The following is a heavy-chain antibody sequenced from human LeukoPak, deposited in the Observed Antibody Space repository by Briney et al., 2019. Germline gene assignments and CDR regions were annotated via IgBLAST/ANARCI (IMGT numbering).Heavy chain of an antibody. V-gene: IGHV1-2*04. D-gene: IGHD3-22*01. CDR2: INPNSGGT. Sequence: ASVKVSCKASGYTFTGYYMHWVRQAPGQGLEWMGWINPNSGGTNYAQKFQGWVTMTRDTSISTAYMELSRLRSDDTAVYYCARALPYYYDSSGYAPLGPGAFDIWGQGTMVTVSS. CDR3: ARALPYYYDSSGYAPLGPGAFDI. J-gene: IGHJ3*02. CDR1: GYTFTGYY.